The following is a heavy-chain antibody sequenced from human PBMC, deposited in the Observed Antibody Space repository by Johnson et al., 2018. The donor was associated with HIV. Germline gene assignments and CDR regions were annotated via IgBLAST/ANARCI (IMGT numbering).Heavy chain of an antibody. CDR1: GFTFSSYW. J-gene: IGHJ3*02. V-gene: IGHV3-7*04. Sequence: VQLVESGGGLVQPGGSLRLSCAASGFTFSSYWMTCVRQAPGKGLEWVANIKQDGSEKYYVDSVKGRFTISRDNAKNSLYLQMNSLRAEDTAVYYCARAYYTFWSGYDAFDIWGQGTMVTVSS. D-gene: IGHD3-3*01. CDR2: IKQDGSEK. CDR3: ARAYYTFWSGYDAFDI.